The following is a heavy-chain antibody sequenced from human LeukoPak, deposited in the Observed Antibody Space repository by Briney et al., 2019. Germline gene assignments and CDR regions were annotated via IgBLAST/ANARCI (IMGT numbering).Heavy chain of an antibody. CDR1: GFTFSSYG. V-gene: IGHV3-33*06. J-gene: IGHJ4*02. D-gene: IGHD3-22*01. CDR3: AKSYDSSGYYYEPDY. CDR2: IWYDGSNK. Sequence: GGSLRLSCAASGFTFSSYGMHWVRQAPGKGLEWVAVIWYDGSNKYYADSVKGRFTISRDNSKNTLYLQMNSLRAEDTAVYYCAKSYDSSGYYYEPDYWGQGTLVTVSS.